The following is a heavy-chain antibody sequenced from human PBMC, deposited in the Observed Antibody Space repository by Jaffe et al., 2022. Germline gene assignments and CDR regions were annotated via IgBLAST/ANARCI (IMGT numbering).Heavy chain of an antibody. D-gene: IGHD2-21*01. CDR2: IIPIFGTA. CDR3: ARDHRGLFPPPLGASRDWYFDL. J-gene: IGHJ2*01. CDR1: GGTFSSYA. V-gene: IGHV1-69*05. Sequence: QVQLVQSGAEVKKPGSSVKVSCKASGGTFSSYAISWVRQAPGQGLEWMGGIIPIFGTANYAQKFQGRVTITTDESTSTAYMELSSLRSEDTAVYYCARDHRGLFPPPLGASRDWYFDLWGRGTLVTVSS.